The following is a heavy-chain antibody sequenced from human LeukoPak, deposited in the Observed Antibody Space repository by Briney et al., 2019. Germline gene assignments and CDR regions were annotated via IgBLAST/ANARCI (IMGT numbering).Heavy chain of an antibody. J-gene: IGHJ4*02. D-gene: IGHD2-2*01. V-gene: IGHV4-61*02. CDR3: ARAGYCSSTSCYELDY. CDR2: IYTSGST. CDR1: GGSISSGGYS. Sequence: SETLSLTCAVSGGSISSGGYSWSWIRQPAGKGLEWIGRIYTSGSTNYNPSLKSRVTISVDTSKNQFSLKLSSVTAADTAVYYCARAGYCSSTSCYELDYWGQGTLVTVSS.